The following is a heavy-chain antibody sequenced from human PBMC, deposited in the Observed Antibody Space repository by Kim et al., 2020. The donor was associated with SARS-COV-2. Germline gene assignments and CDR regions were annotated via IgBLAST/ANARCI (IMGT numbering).Heavy chain of an antibody. V-gene: IGHV1-46*01. Sequence: ASVKVSCKASGYTFTSYYMHWVRQAPGQGLEWMGIISPGGDTKSYAQKFQGRVAITRDTATSTVYMELSGLTSEDTAVYYCAREEISGLRYFDSWGQGTL. J-gene: IGHJ4*02. CDR3: AREEISGLRYFDS. CDR1: GYTFTSYY. D-gene: IGHD2-15*01. CDR2: ISPGGDTK.